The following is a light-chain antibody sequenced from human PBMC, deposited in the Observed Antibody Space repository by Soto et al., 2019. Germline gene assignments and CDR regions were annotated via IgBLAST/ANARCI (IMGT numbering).Light chain of an antibody. CDR3: QTWDTGMV. J-gene: IGLJ3*02. CDR1: SGHSNYA. Sequence: QLVLTQSPSASASLGASVKLTCTLSSGHSNYAIAWHQQRPEKGPRYLMKFNSDGSHTKGGGIPDRFSGSSSGADYYLIISSLQSEDEADYYCQTWDTGMVFGGGTKLTVL. V-gene: IGLV4-69*01. CDR2: FNSDGSH.